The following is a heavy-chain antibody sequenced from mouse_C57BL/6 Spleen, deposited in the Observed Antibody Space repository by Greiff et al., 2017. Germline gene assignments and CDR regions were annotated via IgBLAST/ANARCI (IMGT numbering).Heavy chain of an antibody. D-gene: IGHD2-13*01. V-gene: IGHV1-64*01. CDR1: GYTFTSYW. CDR3: ARGDYGDSGFDC. J-gene: IGHJ2*01. Sequence: VQLQQPGAELVKPGASVKLSCKASGYTFTSYWMHWVKQRPGQGLEWIGMIQPNSGSTNYNEKFKSKATLTVDKSSSTAYMQLSSLTSEDSAVYYCARGDYGDSGFDCWGQGTTLTVSS. CDR2: IQPNSGST.